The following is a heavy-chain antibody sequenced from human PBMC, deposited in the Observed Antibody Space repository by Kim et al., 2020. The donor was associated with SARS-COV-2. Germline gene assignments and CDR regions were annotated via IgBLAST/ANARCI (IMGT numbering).Heavy chain of an antibody. V-gene: IGHV3-21*06. J-gene: IGHJ4*02. Sequence: EDSVKGRFTVSRDNAKNALYLQSNGLGVEDRAVYYCAREGCGSECHFDFWGRGTLLTVS. CDR3: AREGCGSECHFDF. D-gene: IGHD2-21*01.